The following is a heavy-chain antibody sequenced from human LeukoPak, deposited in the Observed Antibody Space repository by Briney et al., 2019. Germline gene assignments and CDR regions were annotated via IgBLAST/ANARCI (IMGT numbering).Heavy chain of an antibody. CDR2: IYYSGST. D-gene: IGHD1/OR15-1a*01. Sequence: GSLRLSCAASGFTFSNAWMSWIRQPPGEGLEWIGYIYYSGSTNYNPSLKSRVTISVDTSKNQFSLKLSSVTAADTAVYYCARSIAGTRSKFDYWGQGTLVTVSS. CDR3: ARSIAGTRSKFDY. CDR1: GFTFSNAW. V-gene: IGHV4-59*08. J-gene: IGHJ4*02.